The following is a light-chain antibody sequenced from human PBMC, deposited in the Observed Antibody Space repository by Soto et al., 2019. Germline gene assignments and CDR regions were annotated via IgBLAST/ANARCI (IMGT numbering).Light chain of an antibody. J-gene: IGKJ4*01. CDR3: QQYQDWPPLT. V-gene: IGKV3-15*01. CDR2: GAS. Sequence: EIVMTQSPATLSVSPGERATLSCRASQSINGNLAWYQQKPGQAPRLLIIGASTRATGVPARFSGSGSATEYTLTISSLQSEEFVVYFCQQYQDWPPLTFGRGTKVEIK. CDR1: QSINGN.